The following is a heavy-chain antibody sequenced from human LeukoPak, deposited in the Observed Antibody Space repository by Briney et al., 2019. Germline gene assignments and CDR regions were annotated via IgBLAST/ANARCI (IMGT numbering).Heavy chain of an antibody. CDR2: MNPNSGNT. CDR3: ARGGGYSYGYAFDY. CDR1: GYTFTSYG. V-gene: IGHV1-8*03. D-gene: IGHD5-18*01. Sequence: ASVKVSCKASGYTFTSYGISWVRQAPGQGLEWMGWMNPNSGNTGYAQKFQGRVTITRNTSISTAYMELSSLRSEDTAVYYCARGGGYSYGYAFDYWGQGTLVTVPS. J-gene: IGHJ4*02.